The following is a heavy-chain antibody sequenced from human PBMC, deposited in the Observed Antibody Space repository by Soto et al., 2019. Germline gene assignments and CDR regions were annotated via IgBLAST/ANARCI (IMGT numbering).Heavy chain of an antibody. V-gene: IGHV4-59*08. Sequence: SETLSLTCTVSGGSMTSYYWSWIRQPPGKGLEWIGFIYYTGNTKYNPSLKSRVTISVDTSKNLFSLKLKSVTAADTAVYYCARRIIALDIFDSWGQGTVVTVSS. J-gene: IGHJ4*02. CDR2: IYYTGNT. D-gene: IGHD3-10*01. CDR3: ARRIIALDIFDS. CDR1: GGSMTSYY.